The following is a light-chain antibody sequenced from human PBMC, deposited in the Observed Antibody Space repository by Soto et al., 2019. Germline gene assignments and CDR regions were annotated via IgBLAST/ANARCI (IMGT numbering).Light chain of an antibody. CDR2: EVT. CDR3: SSYAGSSSWV. V-gene: IGLV2-8*01. J-gene: IGLJ3*02. CDR1: SSDVGGYNY. Sequence: QSALTQPPSASGSPGQSVTISCTGTSSDVGGYNYVSWYQHHPGKAPKLMIYEVTKRPSGVPDRFSGSRSGNTASLTVSGLQADEEAHYYCSSYAGSSSWVFGRGTKVTVL.